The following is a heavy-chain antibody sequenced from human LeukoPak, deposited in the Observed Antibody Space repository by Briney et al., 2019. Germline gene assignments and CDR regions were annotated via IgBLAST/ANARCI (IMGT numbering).Heavy chain of an antibody. D-gene: IGHD4-17*01. V-gene: IGHV3-7*01. CDR2: IKQDGSEK. J-gene: IGHJ3*02. CDR3: ARSRTTGAFDI. CDR1: GFTFSSYW. Sequence: GGSLRLSCAASGFTFSSYWMSWVRQTPGKGLEWVANIKQDGSEKCYVDSVKGRFTISRDNAKNSLYLQMNSLRAEDTAVYYCARSRTTGAFDIWGQGTMVTVSS.